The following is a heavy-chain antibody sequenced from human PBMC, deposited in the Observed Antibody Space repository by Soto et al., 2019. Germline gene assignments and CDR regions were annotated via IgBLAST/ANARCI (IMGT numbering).Heavy chain of an antibody. CDR3: ASPPAFSSGWYFFDS. CDR2: IYLADSDV. Sequence: GESLKISCKGSGYSFTSSWIGWVRQMPGKGLEWMGIIYLADSDVRYSPSFQGQVTISVDKSISTAYLQWSRLNTSDTAMYYCASPPAFSSGWYFFDSWGQGTLVTVSS. CDR1: GYSFTSSW. J-gene: IGHJ4*02. V-gene: IGHV5-51*01. D-gene: IGHD6-19*01.